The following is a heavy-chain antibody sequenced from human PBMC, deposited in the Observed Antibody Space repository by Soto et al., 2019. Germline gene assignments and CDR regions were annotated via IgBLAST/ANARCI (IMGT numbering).Heavy chain of an antibody. Sequence: QVQLVESGGGVVQPGRSLRLSCAASGFTFSSYGMHWVRQAPGKGLEWVAVISYDGSNKYYADSVKGRFTISRDNSKNTLYLQMNSLRAEDTAVYYCAKEVANYGGNWFDYWGQGTLVTVSS. D-gene: IGHD4-17*01. J-gene: IGHJ4*02. CDR2: ISYDGSNK. CDR1: GFTFSSYG. CDR3: AKEVANYGGNWFDY. V-gene: IGHV3-30*18.